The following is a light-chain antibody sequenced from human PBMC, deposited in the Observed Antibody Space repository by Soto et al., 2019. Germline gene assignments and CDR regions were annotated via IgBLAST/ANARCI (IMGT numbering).Light chain of an antibody. V-gene: IGLV4-69*01. CDR3: QTWATGIRV. CDR2: LNNDGSH. CDR1: GGHSSYA. Sequence: QAVVTQSPSASASLGASVKLTCTLSGGHSSYAIAWHQQQPEKGPRYLMNLNNDGSHTKGDGIPDRFSGSSSGAERCLTISSLQSEDEADYYCQTWATGIRVFGGGTKLTVL. J-gene: IGLJ3*02.